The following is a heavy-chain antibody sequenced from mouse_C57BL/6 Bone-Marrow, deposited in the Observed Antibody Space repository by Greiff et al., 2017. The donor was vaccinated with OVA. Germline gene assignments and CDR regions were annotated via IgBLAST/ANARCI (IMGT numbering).Heavy chain of an antibody. D-gene: IGHD1-1*01. Sequence: VQLQQSGGDLVKPGGSLKLSCAASGFTFSSYGMSWVRQTPDKRLEWVATISSGGSYTYYPDSVKGRFTISRDNAKNTLYLQMSSLKSEDTAMYYCAKSYYGSSYVYFDVWGTGTTVTVSS. V-gene: IGHV5-6*01. CDR1: GFTFSSYG. J-gene: IGHJ1*03. CDR3: AKSYYGSSYVYFDV. CDR2: ISSGGSYT.